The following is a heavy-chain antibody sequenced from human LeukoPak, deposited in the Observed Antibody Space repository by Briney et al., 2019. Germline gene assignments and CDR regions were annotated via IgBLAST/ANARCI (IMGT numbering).Heavy chain of an antibody. Sequence: GGSLRLSCAASGFTFRIYAMTWVRQAPEKGQEWVSGTLSGGTTTYYADSVKGRFTISRDNWKNTLYLQMNSLRVEDTAVYYCAKNYHDSSGPFSWAFDIWGQGTMVTVSS. D-gene: IGHD3-22*01. CDR2: TLSGGTTT. CDR3: AKNYHDSSGPFSWAFDI. CDR1: GFTFRIYA. V-gene: IGHV3-23*01. J-gene: IGHJ3*02.